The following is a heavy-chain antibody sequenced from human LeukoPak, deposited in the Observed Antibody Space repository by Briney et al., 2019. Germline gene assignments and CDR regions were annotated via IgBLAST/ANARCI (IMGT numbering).Heavy chain of an antibody. CDR3: ARGLYGSGRRSLMAH. J-gene: IGHJ4*02. Sequence: PGGSLRLSCAASGFPFHNDWMTWVRQAPGKGLGWVANINQDENEKYYLDSVKGRFTISRDNAETSLFLQMTSLRVEDTAIYYCARGLYGSGRRSLMAHWGPGTLVAVSS. D-gene: IGHD3-10*01. CDR2: INQDENEK. V-gene: IGHV3-7*01. CDR1: GFPFHNDW.